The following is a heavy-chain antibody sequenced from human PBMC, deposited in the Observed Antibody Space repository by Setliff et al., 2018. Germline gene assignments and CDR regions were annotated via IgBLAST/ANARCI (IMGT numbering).Heavy chain of an antibody. CDR1: GFIFNTYG. Sequence: GGSLRLSCGASGFIFNTYGMHWVRQAPGKGLEWVAFTWYDGINKYYADSVKGRFTISRDNSKNTLYLQMNSLRAEDTAVYYCARDLDLTSVTTYGYWGQGTLVTVSS. CDR2: TWYDGINK. J-gene: IGHJ4*02. D-gene: IGHD4-17*01. V-gene: IGHV3-33*01. CDR3: ARDLDLTSVTTYGY.